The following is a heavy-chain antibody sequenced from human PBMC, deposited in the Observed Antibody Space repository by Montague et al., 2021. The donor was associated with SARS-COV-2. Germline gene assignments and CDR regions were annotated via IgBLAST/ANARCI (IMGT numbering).Heavy chain of an antibody. D-gene: IGHD3-16*01. V-gene: IGHV6-1*01. Sequence: CAISRDSVCTNRATWNWLRQSPSRGLEWLRRTYCKSKWYNDYAVSVKSRIIINPDTSKNQFSLQLNSVTPEDTAVYYCARVRMDGGSDYWGQGTLVTVSS. J-gene: IGHJ4*02. CDR2: TYCKSKWYN. CDR1: RDSVCTNRAT. CDR3: ARVRMDGGSDY.